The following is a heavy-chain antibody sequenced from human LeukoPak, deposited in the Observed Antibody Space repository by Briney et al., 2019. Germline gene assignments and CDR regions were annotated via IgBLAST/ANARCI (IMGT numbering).Heavy chain of an antibody. CDR1: GDSFSSNSAA. J-gene: IGHJ4*02. D-gene: IGHD5-18*01. CDR3: ARDGSRAPYVDTAPSFDY. V-gene: IGHV6-1*01. CDR2: TYYRSKWYN. Sequence: SQTLSLTCAISGDSFSSNSAAWNWIRQSPSRGLEWLGRTYYRSKWYNDYAASVKSRITINPDTSKNQFSLKLSSVTAADTAVYYCARDGSRAPYVDTAPSFDYWGQGTLVTVSS.